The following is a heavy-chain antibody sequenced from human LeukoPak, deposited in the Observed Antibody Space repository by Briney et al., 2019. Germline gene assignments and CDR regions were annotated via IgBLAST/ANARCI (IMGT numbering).Heavy chain of an antibody. D-gene: IGHD3-16*01. V-gene: IGHV3-7*03. CDR2: IKQDGSEK. CDR3: AGDRGDDYIPGGAFDI. CDR1: GFTFSSHW. Sequence: GGSLRLSCAASGFTFSSHWMSWVRQAPGKGLEWVANIKQDGSEKYYVDSVKGRFTISRDNSKNILYLQMNSLRAEDTAVYFCAGDRGDDYIPGGAFDIWGQGTMVTVSS. J-gene: IGHJ3*02.